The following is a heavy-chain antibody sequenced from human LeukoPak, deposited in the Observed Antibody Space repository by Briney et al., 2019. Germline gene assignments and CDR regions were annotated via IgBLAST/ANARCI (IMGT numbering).Heavy chain of an antibody. D-gene: IGHD3-22*01. CDR1: GYTSTGYY. CDR2: INPNSGGT. CDR3: ARDFRANYYDSSRGDY. V-gene: IGHV1-2*02. J-gene: IGHJ4*02. Sequence: ASVKVSCKASGYTSTGYYMHWVRQAPGQGLEWMGWINPNSGGTNYAQKFQGRVTMTRDTSISTAYMELSRLRSDDTAVYYCARDFRANYYDSSRGDYWGQGTLVTVSS.